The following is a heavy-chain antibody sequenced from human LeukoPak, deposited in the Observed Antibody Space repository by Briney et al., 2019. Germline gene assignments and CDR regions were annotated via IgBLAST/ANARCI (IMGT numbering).Heavy chain of an antibody. Sequence: SQTLSLTCTVSGGSISSGGYYWSWIRQPPGKGLEWIGYIYYSGSTNYNPSLKSRVTISVDTSKNQFSLKLSSVTAADTAVYYCARARPYSRITIFGVVNYPWFDPWGQGTLVTVSS. CDR2: IYYSGST. J-gene: IGHJ5*02. CDR1: GGSISSGGYY. CDR3: ARARPYSRITIFGVVNYPWFDP. D-gene: IGHD3-3*01. V-gene: IGHV4-61*08.